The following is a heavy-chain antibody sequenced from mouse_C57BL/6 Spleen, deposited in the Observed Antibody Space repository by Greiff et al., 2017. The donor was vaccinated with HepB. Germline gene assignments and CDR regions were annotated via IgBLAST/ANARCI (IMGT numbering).Heavy chain of an antibody. J-gene: IGHJ3*01. CDR2: IDPEDGET. V-gene: IGHV14-2*01. D-gene: IGHD2-4*01. CDR1: GFNIKDYY. CDR3: AVYYDYTY. Sequence: VQLKQSGAELVKPGASVKLSCTASGFNIKDYYMHWVKQRTEQGLEWIGRIDPEDGETEYAPKFQGKATITADTSSNTAYLQLSSLTSEDTAVYYCAVYYDYTYWGQGTLVTVSA.